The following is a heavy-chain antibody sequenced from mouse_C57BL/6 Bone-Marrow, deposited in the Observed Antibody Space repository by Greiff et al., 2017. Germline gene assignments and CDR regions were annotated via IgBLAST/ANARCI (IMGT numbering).Heavy chain of an antibody. CDR3: ARALLHD. V-gene: IGHV1-69*01. CDR1: GYTFTSYW. D-gene: IGHD2-3*01. Sequence: VQLQQPGAELVMPGASVKLSCKASGYTFTSYWMHWVKQRPGKGLEWIGEIDPSDSYTNYNQKFKGKSTLTVDKSSSTAYMQLSSLTSEDSAFYYCARALLHDWGQGTLVTVSA. CDR2: IDPSDSYT. J-gene: IGHJ3*01.